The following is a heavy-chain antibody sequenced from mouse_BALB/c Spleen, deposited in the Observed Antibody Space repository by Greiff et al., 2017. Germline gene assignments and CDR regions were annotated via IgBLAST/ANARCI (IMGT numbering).Heavy chain of an antibody. V-gene: IGHV1S81*02. CDR2: INPSNGGT. J-gene: IGHJ3*01. Sequence: VQLKESGPELVKPGASVKISCKASGYTFTSYYMYWVKQRPGQGLEWIGEINPSNGGTNFNEKFKSKATLTVDKSSSTAYMQLSSLTSEDSAVYYCTRNGNYVLFAYWGQGTLVTASA. D-gene: IGHD2-1*01. CDR1: GYTFTSYY. CDR3: TRNGNYVLFAY.